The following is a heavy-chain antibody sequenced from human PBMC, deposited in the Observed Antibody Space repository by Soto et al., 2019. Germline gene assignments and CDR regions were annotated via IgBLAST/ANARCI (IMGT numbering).Heavy chain of an antibody. CDR2: IYYSGST. J-gene: IGHJ6*02. CDR1: GGSVSSGSYY. D-gene: IGHD1-26*01. CDR3: AREINGSYAHRRMDV. V-gene: IGHV4-61*01. Sequence: PSETLSLTCTVSGGSVSSGSYYWSWIRQPPGKGLEWIGYIYYSGSTNYNPSLRSRVTISVDTSKNQFSLKLSSVTAADTAVYYCAREINGSYAHRRMDVWGQGTTVTVSS.